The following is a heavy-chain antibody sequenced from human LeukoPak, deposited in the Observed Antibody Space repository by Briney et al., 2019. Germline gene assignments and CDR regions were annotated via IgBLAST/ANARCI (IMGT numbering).Heavy chain of an antibody. Sequence: GGSLRLSCAASGFTFNNYAMNWVRQAPGKGLEWVSSISGGGETTYYADSAKGRFTISRDNSQNTLYLQMNSLRAEDTAVYYCAILPGYSSGWYEVNYWGQGTLVTVSS. D-gene: IGHD6-13*01. CDR3: AILPGYSSGWYEVNY. V-gene: IGHV3-23*01. J-gene: IGHJ4*02. CDR1: GFTFNNYA. CDR2: ISGGGETT.